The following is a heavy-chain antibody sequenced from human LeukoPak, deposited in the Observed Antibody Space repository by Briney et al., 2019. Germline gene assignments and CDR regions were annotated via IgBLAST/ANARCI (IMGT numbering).Heavy chain of an antibody. CDR1: GFTFNSYS. V-gene: IGHV3-7*01. J-gene: IGHJ4*02. D-gene: IGHD3-16*01. CDR3: TRRLDD. Sequence: GGSLRLSCAASGFTFNSYSMNWVRQAPGKGLEWVANINHDNTENNYLDSVKGRFTISRDNAQNSLYLQLNGLRVEDTAVYYCTRRLDDWGQGTLVTVSS. CDR2: INHDNTEN.